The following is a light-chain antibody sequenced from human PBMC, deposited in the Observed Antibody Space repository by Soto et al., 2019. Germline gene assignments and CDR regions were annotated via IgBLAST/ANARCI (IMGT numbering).Light chain of an antibody. CDR3: SSYTTSSPWV. V-gene: IGLV2-14*03. J-gene: IGLJ3*02. CDR2: DVS. CDR1: SSDVGGYNY. Sequence: QSVLTQPASVSGSPGQSIAISCTGTSSDVGGYNYVSWYQQHPGKAPKLMIYDVSNRPSGVSDRFSGSKSGNTASLTISGLQDEDEAGYYCSSYTTSSPWVFGGGTQLTVL.